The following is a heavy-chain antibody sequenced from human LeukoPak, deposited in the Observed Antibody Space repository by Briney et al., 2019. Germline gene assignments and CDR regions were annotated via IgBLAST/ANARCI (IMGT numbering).Heavy chain of an antibody. V-gene: IGHV3-9*01. CDR3: AKDRPYYYDSSGPDAFDI. J-gene: IGHJ3*02. CDR1: GFTFDDYA. D-gene: IGHD3-22*01. CDR2: ISWNSGSI. Sequence: PGGSLRLSCAASGFTFDDYAMHWVRQAPGKGLEWVSGISWNSGSIGYADSVKGRFTISRDNAKNSLYLQMNSLRAEDTAVYYCAKDRPYYYDSSGPDAFDIWGQGTMDTVSS.